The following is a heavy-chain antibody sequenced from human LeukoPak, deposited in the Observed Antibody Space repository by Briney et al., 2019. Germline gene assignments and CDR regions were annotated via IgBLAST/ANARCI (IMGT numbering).Heavy chain of an antibody. CDR2: IIPIFGTA. J-gene: IGHJ3*02. Sequence: SVKASCKASGGTFSSYAISWVRQAPGQGLEWMGGIIPIFGTANYAQKFQGRVTITTDESTSTAYMELSSLRSEDTAVYYCARKSYCSSTSCYRSAFDIWGQGTMVTVSS. D-gene: IGHD2-2*01. V-gene: IGHV1-69*05. CDR1: GGTFSSYA. CDR3: ARKSYCSSTSCYRSAFDI.